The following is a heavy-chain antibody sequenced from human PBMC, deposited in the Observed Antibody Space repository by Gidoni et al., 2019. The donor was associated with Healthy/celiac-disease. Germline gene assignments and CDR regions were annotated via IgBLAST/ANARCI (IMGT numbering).Heavy chain of an antibody. D-gene: IGHD4-17*01. CDR2: IKQDGSEK. Sequence: EVQLVESGGGLVQPGGSLRLACAASGFTFSSYWMSWVRQAPGKGLEWVANIKQDGSEKYYVDSVKGRFTISRDNAKNSLYLQMNSLRAEDTAVYYCARDESVYGGHHDAFDIWGQGTMVTVSS. CDR3: ARDESVYGGHHDAFDI. V-gene: IGHV3-7*01. CDR1: GFTFSSYW. J-gene: IGHJ3*02.